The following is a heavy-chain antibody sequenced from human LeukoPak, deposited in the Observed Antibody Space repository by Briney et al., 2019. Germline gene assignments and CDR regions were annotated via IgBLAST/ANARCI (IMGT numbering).Heavy chain of an antibody. V-gene: IGHV4-34*01. J-gene: IGHJ6*03. CDR2: INHSGST. Sequence: SETLSLTCAVYGGSFSGYYWSWIRQPPGKGLEWIGEINHSGSTNYNPSLTSRVTISVDASKNQFSLKLSSVTAADTAVYYCARGLGYCSSTSCKRYYYYMDVWGKGTTVTVSS. D-gene: IGHD2-2*01. CDR3: ARGLGYCSSTSCKRYYYYMDV. CDR1: GGSFSGYY.